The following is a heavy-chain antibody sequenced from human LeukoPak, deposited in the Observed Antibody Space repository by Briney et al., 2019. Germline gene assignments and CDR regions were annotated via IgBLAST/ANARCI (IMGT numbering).Heavy chain of an antibody. CDR1: GFTVSSNY. V-gene: IGHV3-53*01. CDR2: IYSGGST. J-gene: IGHJ5*02. CDR3: ARSGLEYYNWFDP. Sequence: PGGSLRLSCAASGFTVSSNYMSWVRQAPGKGLEWVSVIYSGGSTYYADSVKGRFTISRDNSKNTLYLQMNSLRAEDTAVYYCARSGLEYYNWFDPWGQGTLVTVSS. D-gene: IGHD2/OR15-2a*01.